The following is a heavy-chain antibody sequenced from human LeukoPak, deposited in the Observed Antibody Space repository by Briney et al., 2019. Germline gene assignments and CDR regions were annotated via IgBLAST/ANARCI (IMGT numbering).Heavy chain of an antibody. D-gene: IGHD2-15*01. V-gene: IGHV4-34*01. Sequence: SETLSLTCTVSGGSISSYYWGWIRQPPGKGLEWIGEINHSGSTNYNPSLKSRVTISVDTSKNQFSLKLSSVTAADTAVYYCARGPVVVVVAARPRRWFDPWGQGTLVTVSS. CDR3: ARGPVVVVVAARPRRWFDP. J-gene: IGHJ5*02. CDR2: INHSGST. CDR1: GGSISSYY.